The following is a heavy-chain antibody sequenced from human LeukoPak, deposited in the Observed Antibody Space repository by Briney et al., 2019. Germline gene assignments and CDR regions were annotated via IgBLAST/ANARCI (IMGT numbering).Heavy chain of an antibody. CDR2: INDDGSLT. V-gene: IGHV3-74*01. D-gene: IGHD1-20*01. CDR1: GLTFSTHW. Sequence: PGGSLRLSCAASGLTFSTHWMYWVRQTPGKGLVWVSGINDDGSLTNYADSVKGRFTMSRDNAKNTLFLQMTSLRAEDTALYYCVSYNWNQPDYWGQGSLVTVSS. J-gene: IGHJ4*02. CDR3: VSYNWNQPDY.